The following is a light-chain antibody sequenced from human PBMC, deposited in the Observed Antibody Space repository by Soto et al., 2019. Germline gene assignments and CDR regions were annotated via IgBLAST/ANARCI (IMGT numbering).Light chain of an antibody. CDR2: GNS. J-gene: IGLJ2*01. CDR1: SSNIGAGYD. CDR3: QSYDSSLSGSVV. Sequence: QAVVTQPPSVSGAPEQRGTISCTGSSSNIGAGYDVHWDQQLPGTAPKLIIYGNSNRPSGVPDRFSGSKSGTSASLAITGLQAEDESDYYCQSYDSSLSGSVVFGGGTKVTVL. V-gene: IGLV1-40*01.